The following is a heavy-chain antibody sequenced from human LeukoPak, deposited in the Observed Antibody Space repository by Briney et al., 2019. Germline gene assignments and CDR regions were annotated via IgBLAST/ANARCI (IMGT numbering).Heavy chain of an antibody. Sequence: SETLSLTCAVSGGSSRSGDYFWSWIRQPPGKGLEWIGHIHYSGNTYYNPSLKSRVSISVDTSKNQFSLKLSSVTAADTAAYYCARENNDYGGKKAFDYWGQGTLVTVSS. V-gene: IGHV4-30-4*01. J-gene: IGHJ4*02. CDR3: ARENNDYGGKKAFDY. CDR2: IHYSGNT. D-gene: IGHD4-23*01. CDR1: GGSSRSGDYF.